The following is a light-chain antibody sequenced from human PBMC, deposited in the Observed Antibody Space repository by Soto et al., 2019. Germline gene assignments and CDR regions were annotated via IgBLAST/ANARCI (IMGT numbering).Light chain of an antibody. J-gene: IGKJ1*01. CDR1: QSISSY. V-gene: IGKV1-39*01. CDR3: QQSYSTPWT. CDR2: AAS. Sequence: DIQMTQSPSSLSASVGDRVTITCRASQSISSYLNWYQQKPGKAPKLLIYAASSLQSRVPSRFSGSGSGTDFTLTISSLQPEDVATYYCQQSYSTPWTFGQGTKVEIK.